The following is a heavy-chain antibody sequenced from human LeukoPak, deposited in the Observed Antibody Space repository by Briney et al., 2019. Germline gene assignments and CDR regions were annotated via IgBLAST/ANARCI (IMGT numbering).Heavy chain of an antibody. CDR1: GDSISSSNCY. Sequence: PSETLSLTCTVSGDSISSSNCYWGWIRQPPGKGLEWIGSIYFSGGTYYNASLKSRVTISVDTSKNQFSLKLSSVTAADTAVYYCARYQNAIMDYMDVWGTGTPVTISS. CDR2: IYFSGGT. CDR3: ARYQNAIMDYMDV. D-gene: IGHD2-8*01. V-gene: IGHV4-39*01. J-gene: IGHJ6*03.